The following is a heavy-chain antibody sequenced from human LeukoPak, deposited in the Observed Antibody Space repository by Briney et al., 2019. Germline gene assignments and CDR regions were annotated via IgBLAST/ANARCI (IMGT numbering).Heavy chain of an antibody. CDR1: GGSISSGDYY. Sequence: PSETLSLTCTVSGGSISSGDYYWSWIRQPPGKGLEWIGNIYYSGNTYNNPSLKSRVSISVDTSKNQLSLKVSSVTAADTAVYYCARMALRFGPKGFPWFDPWGQGILVTVSS. CDR2: IYYSGNT. V-gene: IGHV4-30-4*01. D-gene: IGHD3-10*01. J-gene: IGHJ5*02. CDR3: ARMALRFGPKGFPWFDP.